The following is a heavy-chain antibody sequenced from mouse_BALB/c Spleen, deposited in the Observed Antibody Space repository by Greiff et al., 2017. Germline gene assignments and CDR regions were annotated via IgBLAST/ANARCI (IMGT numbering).Heavy chain of an antibody. Sequence: VQLQQSGAELVRPGTSVKVSCKASGYAFTNYLIEWVKQRPGQGLEWIGVINPGSGGTNYNEKFKGKATLTADKSSSTAYMQLSSLTSDYSAVYFCASYAWFAYWGQGTLVTVSA. CDR3: ASYAWFAY. V-gene: IGHV1-54*01. D-gene: IGHD2-12*01. CDR1: GYAFTNYL. CDR2: INPGSGGT. J-gene: IGHJ3*01.